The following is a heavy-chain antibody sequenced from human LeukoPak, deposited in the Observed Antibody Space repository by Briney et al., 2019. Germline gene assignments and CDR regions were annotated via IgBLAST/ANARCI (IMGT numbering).Heavy chain of an antibody. CDR3: ARDGQGYDYGSGSHSWFGP. D-gene: IGHD3-10*01. J-gene: IGHJ5*02. CDR1: GGTFSSYA. CDR2: IIPIFGKA. V-gene: IGHV1-69*13. Sequence: GASVKVSCKASGGTFSSYAISWVRQAPGQGLEWMGGIIPIFGKANYAQKFQGRVTITADESTSTAYMELSSLRSEDTAVYYCARDGQGYDYGSGSHSWFGPWGQGTLVTVSS.